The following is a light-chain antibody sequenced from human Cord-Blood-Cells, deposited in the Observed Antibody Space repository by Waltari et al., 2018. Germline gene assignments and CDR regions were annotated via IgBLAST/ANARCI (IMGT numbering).Light chain of an antibody. Sequence: QAVVTQEPSLTVSPGGTVTLTCGSSTGAVPSGPYPYWFQQKPGQAPRTLIYDTSNKHSWTPARFSGSLLGGKAALTLSGAQPEDEAEYYCLLSYSGARWVFGGGTKLTVL. CDR2: DTS. J-gene: IGLJ3*02. V-gene: IGLV7-46*01. CDR1: TGAVPSGPY. CDR3: LLSYSGARWV.